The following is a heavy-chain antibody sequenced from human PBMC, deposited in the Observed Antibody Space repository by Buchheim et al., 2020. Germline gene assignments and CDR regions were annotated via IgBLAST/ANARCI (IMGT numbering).Heavy chain of an antibody. V-gene: IGHV4-39*01. CDR3: ARRSSSSWEKYYYYYYGMDV. CDR2: IYYSGST. D-gene: IGHD6-13*01. J-gene: IGHJ6*02. Sequence: QLQLQESGPGLVKPSETLSLTCTVSGGSISSSSYYWGWIRQPPGKGLEWIGSIYYSGSTYYNPSLKIRVTISVATSKNQFSLKLSSVTAADTAVYYCARRSSSSWEKYYYYYYGMDVWGQGTT. CDR1: GGSISSSSYY.